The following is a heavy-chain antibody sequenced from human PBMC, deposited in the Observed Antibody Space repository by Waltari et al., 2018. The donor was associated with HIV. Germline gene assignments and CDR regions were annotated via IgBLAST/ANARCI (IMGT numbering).Heavy chain of an antibody. D-gene: IGHD3-16*02. Sequence: QLQLPESGPGLVKPSETLSLTCPVPAGSLPSSSYYWGGIRQPPGKGLEWIGSIYYSGSTYYNPSLKSRVTISVDTSKNQFSLKLSSVTAADTAVYYCARDRALLRLGELSPGAFDIWGQGTMVTVSS. CDR3: ARDRALLRLGELSPGAFDI. J-gene: IGHJ3*02. V-gene: IGHV4-39*07. CDR2: IYYSGST. CDR1: AGSLPSSSYY.